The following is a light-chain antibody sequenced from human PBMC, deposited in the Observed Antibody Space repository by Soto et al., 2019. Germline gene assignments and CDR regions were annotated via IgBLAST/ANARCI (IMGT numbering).Light chain of an antibody. Sequence: QRTESAPTLSASVGDRDTITCRASFIIGRWLAWYQQKPGRAPKVLIYAASTLQSGVPSRFSGSGSGTEFTLTISCLQPEDFATYYCQQLNSYPRTFGQGSMV. CDR1: FIIGRW. J-gene: IGKJ1*01. V-gene: IGKV1-5*01. CDR2: AAS. CDR3: QQLNSYPRT.